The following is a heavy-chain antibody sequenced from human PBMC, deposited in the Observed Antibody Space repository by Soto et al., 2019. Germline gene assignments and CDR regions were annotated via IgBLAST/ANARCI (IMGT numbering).Heavy chain of an antibody. D-gene: IGHD2-2*01. CDR2: INPNSGGT. Sequence: ASVKVSCKASGYTFTGDYMHWVRQAPGQGLEWMGWINPNSGGTNYAQKFQGWVTMTRDTSISTAYMELSRLRSDDTAVYYCARGEGYCSSTSCHEGMDVWGQGTTVTVSS. CDR1: GYTFTGDY. J-gene: IGHJ6*02. V-gene: IGHV1-2*04. CDR3: ARGEGYCSSTSCHEGMDV.